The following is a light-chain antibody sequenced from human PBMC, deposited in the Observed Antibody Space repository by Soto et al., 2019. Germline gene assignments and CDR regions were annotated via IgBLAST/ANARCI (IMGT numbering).Light chain of an antibody. J-gene: IGKJ5*01. CDR1: QSVNIN. CDR3: QQRSNWPPIT. V-gene: IGKV3-11*01. Sequence: DIVMTQSRSAVSVSPGERATLTCRASQSVNINLAWYQQKPGQAPRLLIFGASSRANGIPARFSGSGSGTDFTLTISSLEPEDFAVYYCQQRSNWPPITFGQGTRLEIK. CDR2: GAS.